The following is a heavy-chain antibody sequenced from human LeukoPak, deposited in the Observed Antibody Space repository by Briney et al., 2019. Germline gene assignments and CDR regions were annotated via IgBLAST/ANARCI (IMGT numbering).Heavy chain of an antibody. CDR2: INPNSGGT. CDR1: GYTFTGYY. D-gene: IGHD6-19*01. J-gene: IGHJ3*02. V-gene: IGHV1-2*04. Sequence: ASVKVSCKASGYTFTGYYMHWVRQAPGQGLEWMGWINPNSGGTNYAQKFQGWVTMTRDTSISTAYMELSRLRSDDTAVYYCARAVAGPSDAFDIWGQGTMVTVPS. CDR3: ARAVAGPSDAFDI.